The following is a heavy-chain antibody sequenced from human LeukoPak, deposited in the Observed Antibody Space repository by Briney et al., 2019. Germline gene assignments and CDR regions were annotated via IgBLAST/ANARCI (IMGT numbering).Heavy chain of an antibody. D-gene: IGHD5-12*01. V-gene: IGHV4-31*03. Sequence: SETLSLTCTVSGGSISSGGNYWSWIRQYSGKGLEWTGYIYYSGSTYYNPSLKSRVTISVDTSKNQFSLKLSSVTAADTAVCYCARVDPTDGYSGYYFDYWGQGTLVTVSS. CDR1: GGSISSGGNY. J-gene: IGHJ4*02. CDR2: IYYSGST. CDR3: ARVDPTDGYSGYYFDY.